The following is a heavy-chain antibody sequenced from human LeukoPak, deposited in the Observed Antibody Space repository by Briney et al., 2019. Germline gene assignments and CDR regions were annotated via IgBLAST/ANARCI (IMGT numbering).Heavy chain of an antibody. J-gene: IGHJ5*02. V-gene: IGHV5-51*01. CDR2: IYPADSDT. Sequence: GESLKISCKASGYSFTSHWIGWVRQMPGKGLEWMGIIYPADSDTRYSPSFQGQVTISADKSISTAYLQWSSLKASDTAMYYCARHDRIAAAGTKHSRLKNWFDPWGQGTLVTVSS. D-gene: IGHD6-13*01. CDR1: GYSFTSHW. CDR3: ARHDRIAAAGTKHSRLKNWFDP.